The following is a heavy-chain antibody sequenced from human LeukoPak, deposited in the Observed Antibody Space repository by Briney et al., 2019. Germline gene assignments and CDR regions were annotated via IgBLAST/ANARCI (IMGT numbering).Heavy chain of an antibody. D-gene: IGHD6-19*01. CDR2: IKNDGTTT. J-gene: IGHJ3*02. CDR3: ARGDYSSGSNDAFDI. V-gene: IGHV3-74*01. CDR1: GFTFSNHW. Sequence: GGSLRLSCAVSGFTFSNHWMHWVRHLPGKGLVWVSRIKNDGTTTSYADSVKGRFTISRDNAKNSLYLQMNSLRAEDTAVYYCARGDYSSGSNDAFDIWGQGTMVTVSS.